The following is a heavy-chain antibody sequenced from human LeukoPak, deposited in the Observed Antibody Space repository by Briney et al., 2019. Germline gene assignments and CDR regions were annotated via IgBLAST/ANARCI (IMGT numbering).Heavy chain of an antibody. D-gene: IGHD5-18*01. V-gene: IGHV4-59*01. CDR3: ASSDTAMVPFDY. J-gene: IGHJ4*02. CDR1: GGSISSYY. CDR2: IYYSGST. Sequence: SETLFLTCTVSGGSISSYYWSWIRQPPGKGLEWIGYIYYSGSTNYNPSLKSRVTISVDTSKNQFSLKLSSVTAADTAVYYCASSDTAMVPFDYWGQGTLVTVSS.